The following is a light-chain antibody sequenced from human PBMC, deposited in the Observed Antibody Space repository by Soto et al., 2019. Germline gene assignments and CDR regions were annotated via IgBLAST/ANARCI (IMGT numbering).Light chain of an antibody. J-gene: IGKJ1*01. CDR1: QSLVYSDGNTY. CDR2: QVS. Sequence: VLTQTPLSSPVTLGQPASISCRSSQSLVYSDGNTYLSWLQQRPGQPPRLLIYQVSNRFSGVPDRFSGSGAGTDFTLKIGRVEAEDVGVYSWIQFSHFPRTFGQGTKVEIK. V-gene: IGKV2-24*01. CDR3: IQFSHFPRT.